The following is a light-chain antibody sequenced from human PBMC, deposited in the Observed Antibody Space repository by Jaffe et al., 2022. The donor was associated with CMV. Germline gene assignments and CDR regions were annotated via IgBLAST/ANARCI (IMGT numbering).Light chain of an antibody. CDR2: RNN. CDR1: RSNIGSNY. V-gene: IGLV1-47*01. Sequence: QSVLTQPPSASGTPGQRVTISCSGSRSNIGSNYVYWYQQLPGTAPKLLIYRNNQRPSGVPDRFSGSKSGTSASLAISGLRSEDEANYYCAAWDDSLSGRVTFGGGTRLTVL. CDR3: AAWDDSLSGRVT. J-gene: IGLJ2*01.